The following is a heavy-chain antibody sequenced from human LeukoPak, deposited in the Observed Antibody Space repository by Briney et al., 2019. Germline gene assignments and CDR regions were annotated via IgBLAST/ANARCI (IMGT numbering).Heavy chain of an antibody. CDR1: GFTVSSNY. V-gene: IGHV3-66*01. CDR2: IYSGGST. CDR3: AKDTEYSPGDAFDI. J-gene: IGHJ3*02. D-gene: IGHD6-6*01. Sequence: GGSLRLSCAASGFTVSSNYMSWVRQAPGKGLEWVSIIYSGGSTYYVDSVKGRFTISRDNSKNTLYLQMNSLRAEDTAVYYCAKDTEYSPGDAFDIWGQGTMVTVSS.